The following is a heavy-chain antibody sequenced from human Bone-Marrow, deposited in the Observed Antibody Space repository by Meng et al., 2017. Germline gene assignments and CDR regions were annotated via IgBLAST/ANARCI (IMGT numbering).Heavy chain of an antibody. J-gene: IGHJ4*02. D-gene: IGHD2/OR15-2a*01. CDR1: GFTFDDYA. Sequence: GESLKISCAASGFTFDDYAMSWVRQAPGKGLEWVSSIRGAGLSTYYADSVKGRFSISRDNSRNTVSLQMGGLRADDTAVYYCVKSCLQGNSWYFFDYWGQGRLVTVSS. V-gene: IGHV3-23*01. CDR3: VKSCLQGNSWYFFDY. CDR2: IRGAGLST.